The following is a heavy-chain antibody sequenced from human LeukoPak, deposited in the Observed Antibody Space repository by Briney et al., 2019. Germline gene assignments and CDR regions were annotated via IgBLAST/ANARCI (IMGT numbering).Heavy chain of an antibody. V-gene: IGHV4-34*01. Sequence: PSETLSLTCAVYGGSLSGYYWSWIRQPPGKGLEWIGEINHSGSTNYNPSLKSRVTISVDTSKNQFSLKLSSVTAADTAVYYCARGDRDSPTYYYYYYYMDVWGKGTTVTVSS. CDR2: INHSGST. D-gene: IGHD2-15*01. J-gene: IGHJ6*03. CDR1: GGSLSGYY. CDR3: ARGDRDSPTYYYYYYYMDV.